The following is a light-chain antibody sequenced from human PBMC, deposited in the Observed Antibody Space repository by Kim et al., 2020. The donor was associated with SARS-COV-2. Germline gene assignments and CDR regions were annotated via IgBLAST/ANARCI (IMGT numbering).Light chain of an antibody. Sequence: TAWHQQQSGKGPRYLMKVNGDGSHNKGDGTPDRFTRSTSGAERSLTLSSLQSEDEADYYCQTWGTGIVAFGGGTRLTVL. CDR3: QTWGTGIVA. J-gene: IGLJ2*01. CDR2: VNGDGSH. V-gene: IGLV4-69*01.